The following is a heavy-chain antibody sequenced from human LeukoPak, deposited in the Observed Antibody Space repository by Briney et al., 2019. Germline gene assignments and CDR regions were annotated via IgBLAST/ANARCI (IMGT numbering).Heavy chain of an antibody. CDR1: GGSISIYY. D-gene: IGHD3-22*01. J-gene: IGHJ3*02. V-gene: IGHV4-59*01. CDR3: ARDSPPDSSGYYYVSGAFDI. Sequence: SETLSLTCTVSGGSISIYYWRWIRQPPGKGLEWIGYIYYSGSTNYNPSLKSRVTISVDTSKNQFSLKLSAVTAADTAVYYCARDSPPDSSGYYYVSGAFDIWGQGTMVTVSS. CDR2: IYYSGST.